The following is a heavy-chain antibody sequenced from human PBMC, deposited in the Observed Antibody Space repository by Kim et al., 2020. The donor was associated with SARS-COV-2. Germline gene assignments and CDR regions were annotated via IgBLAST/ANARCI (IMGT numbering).Heavy chain of an antibody. Sequence: SETLSLTCAVSGGSISSSNWWSWVRQPPGKGLEWIGEIYHSGSTNYNPSLKSRVTISVDKSKNQFSLKLSSVTAADTAVYYCARENSLVVVITPPYWYFDLCGRGTLVTVSS. J-gene: IGHJ2*01. CDR2: IYHSGST. CDR1: GGSISSSNW. D-gene: IGHD3-22*01. CDR3: ARENSLVVVITPPYWYFDL. V-gene: IGHV4-4*02.